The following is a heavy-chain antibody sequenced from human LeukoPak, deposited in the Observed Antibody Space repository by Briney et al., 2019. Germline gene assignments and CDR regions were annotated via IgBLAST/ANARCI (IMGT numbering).Heavy chain of an antibody. CDR2: ISSNGGST. J-gene: IGHJ6*02. CDR1: GFTFSSYA. V-gene: IGHV3-64*01. D-gene: IGHD3-10*01. CDR3: ARVIKITMVRGVSLGMDV. Sequence: GGSLRLSCAASGFTFSSYAMHWVRQAPGKGLEYVSAISSNGGSTYYANSVKGRFTISRDNSKNTLYLQMNSLRAEDTAVYYCARVIKITMVRGVSLGMDVWGQGTTVTVSS.